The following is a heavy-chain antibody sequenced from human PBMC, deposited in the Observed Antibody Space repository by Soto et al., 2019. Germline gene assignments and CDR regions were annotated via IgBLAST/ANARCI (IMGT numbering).Heavy chain of an antibody. Sequence: QVTLKESGPVLVKPTEPLTLTCTVSGFSLSNARMGVSWIRQPQGKALEWLAHIFSNDEKSYSTSLKSRLTISKDTSKSQVGLTMTNMDPVDTATYYCARTYYYESSGSEHFDYWGQGTLVTVSS. V-gene: IGHV2-26*01. CDR3: ARTYYYESSGSEHFDY. D-gene: IGHD3-22*01. CDR2: IFSNDEK. CDR1: GFSLSNARMG. J-gene: IGHJ4*02.